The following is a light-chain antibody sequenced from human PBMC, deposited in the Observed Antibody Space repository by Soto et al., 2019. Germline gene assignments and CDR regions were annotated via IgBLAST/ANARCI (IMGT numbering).Light chain of an antibody. J-gene: IGKJ4*01. Sequence: EVVMTQSPATLSVSPGEGATLXXRASQGSGDTVAWYQHKPGQTPRLXIYDTSTRATVGPTRFSGSRAGAEFTLTINSLQSEDFAVYYCQPYNNWPLTFGGGTKVEIK. CDR1: QGSGDT. CDR2: DTS. V-gene: IGKV3-15*01. CDR3: QPYNNWPLT.